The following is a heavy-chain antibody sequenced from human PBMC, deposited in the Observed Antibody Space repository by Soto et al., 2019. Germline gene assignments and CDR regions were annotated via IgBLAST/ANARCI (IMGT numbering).Heavy chain of an antibody. CDR3: ACEANYYGNSGHYYGKGFDY. V-gene: IGHV3-33*01. D-gene: IGHD3-22*01. CDR2: IWYDGSNK. CDR1: GFSFSSFA. Sequence: QVQLVESGGGVVQPGRTLRLSCAASGFSFSSFAMHWVRQAPGKGLEWVAVIWYDGSNKYYADSVKGRLTISRDNSKNTLYLQMNNLRAEDTAVYYCACEANYYGNSGHYYGKGFDYWGQGTLVTVSS. J-gene: IGHJ4*02.